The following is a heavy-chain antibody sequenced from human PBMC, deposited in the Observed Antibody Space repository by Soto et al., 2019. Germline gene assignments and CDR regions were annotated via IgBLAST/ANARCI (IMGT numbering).Heavy chain of an antibody. CDR1: GGTFSSYA. J-gene: IGHJ6*02. Sequence: SVKVSCKASGGTFSSYAISWVRQAPGQGLEWMGGIIPIFGTANYAQKFQGRVTITADESTSTAYMELSSLRSEDTAVYYCASVAVPSRYSSGWYAYYYYGMDVWGQ. CDR3: ASVAVPSRYSSGWYAYYYYGMDV. CDR2: IIPIFGTA. V-gene: IGHV1-69*01. D-gene: IGHD6-19*01.